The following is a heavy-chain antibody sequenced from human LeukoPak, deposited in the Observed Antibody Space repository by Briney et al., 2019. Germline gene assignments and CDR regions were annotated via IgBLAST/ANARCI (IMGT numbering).Heavy chain of an antibody. CDR3: ARDGGDSAEYFQH. Sequence: GASVKVSCKASGYTFTGYYMHWVRQAPGQGLEWMGWINPNSGGTNYAQKFQGWVTMTRDTSISTAYMELSRLRSDDTAVYYCARDGGDSAEYFQHWGQGTLVTVSS. V-gene: IGHV1-2*04. CDR1: GYTFTGYY. J-gene: IGHJ1*01. CDR2: INPNSGGT. D-gene: IGHD2-21*02.